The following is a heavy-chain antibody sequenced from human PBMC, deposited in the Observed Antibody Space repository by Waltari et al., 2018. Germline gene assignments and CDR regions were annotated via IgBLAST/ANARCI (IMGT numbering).Heavy chain of an antibody. J-gene: IGHJ3*01. V-gene: IGHV1-69-2*01. CDR3: ATALGDSSSASRPFDF. Sequence: EVQLLQSGAELKEPGTTVRISCKVSGSTFSYYYIHWVQQAPGKGLRWMGLVDPEDGEKIYADNFQGRVTISADTSTDTAFMELSSLRSEDTGVFYCATALGDSSSASRPFDFWGQGTMITVSS. CDR2: VDPEDGEK. D-gene: IGHD6-19*01. CDR1: GSTFSYYY.